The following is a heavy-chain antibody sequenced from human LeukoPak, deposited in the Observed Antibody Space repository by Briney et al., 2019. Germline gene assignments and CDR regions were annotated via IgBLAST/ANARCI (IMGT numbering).Heavy chain of an antibody. CDR2: IYYSGST. V-gene: IGHV4-39*01. Sequence: SETLSLTCTVSGGSISSSSYYWGWIRQPPGKGLEWIGSIYYSGSTYYNPSLKSRVTISVDTSKNQFSLKLSSVTAADTAVYYCARTPSIVVVPAARAYYYYYMDVWGKGTTVTVSS. CDR3: ARTPSIVVVPAARAYYYYYMDV. J-gene: IGHJ6*03. CDR1: GGSISSSSYY. D-gene: IGHD2-2*01.